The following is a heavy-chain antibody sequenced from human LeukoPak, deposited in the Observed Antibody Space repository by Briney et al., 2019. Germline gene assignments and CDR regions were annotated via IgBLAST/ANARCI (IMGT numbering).Heavy chain of an antibody. Sequence: SETLSLTCAVYGGSFSGYYWSWIRQPPGKGLEWIGEINHSGSTNYNPSLKSRVTISVDTSKNQSSLKLSSVTAADTAVYYCARGPKLGYNWFDPWGQGTLVTVSS. J-gene: IGHJ5*02. CDR2: INHSGST. D-gene: IGHD6-13*01. CDR1: GGSFSGYY. V-gene: IGHV4-34*01. CDR3: ARGPKLGYNWFDP.